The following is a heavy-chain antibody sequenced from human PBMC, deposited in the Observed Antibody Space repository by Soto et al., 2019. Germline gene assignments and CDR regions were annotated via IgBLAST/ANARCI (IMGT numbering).Heavy chain of an antibody. CDR3: ARGAGNYYYYMDV. CDR2: TWYDETNK. CDR1: GFSFSTYG. Sequence: QVRLVESGGGVVQPGRSLRLSCAASGFSFSTYGMHWVRQAPGKGLEWVAVTWYDETNKYYADSVKGRFIISRDNSKNTLDLQMNSLRGEDTAVYYCARGAGNYYYYMDVWGEGTTVTVSS. D-gene: IGHD3-16*01. J-gene: IGHJ6*03. V-gene: IGHV3-33*01.